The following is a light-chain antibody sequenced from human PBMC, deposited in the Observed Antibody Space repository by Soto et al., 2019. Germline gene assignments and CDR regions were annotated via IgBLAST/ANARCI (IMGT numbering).Light chain of an antibody. J-gene: IGKJ5*01. CDR2: DTS. Sequence: DIVMTQTPLSLSVTPGQPASISCKSSQSLLHSDGKTYLYWYQQRPGQPPRLLIYDTSNRATGIPARFSGSGSGTDFTLTISGLEPADLGVYYCQQRHNWPITFGQGTRLEIK. V-gene: IGKV2D-29*01. CDR3: QQRHNWPIT. CDR1: QSLLHSDGKTY.